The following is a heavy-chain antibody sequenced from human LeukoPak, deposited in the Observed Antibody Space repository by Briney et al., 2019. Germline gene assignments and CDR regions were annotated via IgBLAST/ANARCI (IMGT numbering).Heavy chain of an antibody. J-gene: IGHJ6*02. D-gene: IGHD1-26*01. Sequence: PSETLSLTCAVYGGSFSGYYWNWIRQPPGKGLEWIGSIYYSGSTYYNPSLKSRVTISVDTSKNQFSLKLSSVTAADTAVYYCARLRGGSYAPDAYFYYGMDVWGQGTTVIVSS. CDR3: ARLRGGSYAPDAYFYYGMDV. CDR2: IYYSGST. V-gene: IGHV4-34*01. CDR1: GGSFSGYY.